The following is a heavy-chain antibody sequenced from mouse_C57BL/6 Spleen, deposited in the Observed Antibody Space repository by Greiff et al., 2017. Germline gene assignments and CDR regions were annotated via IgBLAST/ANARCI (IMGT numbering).Heavy chain of an antibody. V-gene: IGHV1-69*01. J-gene: IGHJ4*01. D-gene: IGHD1-1*01. CDR3: ARERDYYGSRSAMDY. Sequence: VQLQQPGAELVMPGASVKLSCKASGYTFTSYWMHWVKQRPGQGLEWIGEIDPSASYTNYNPQFTGTSTLTVDKSSSTAYMQLSSLTTEDSAVYYCARERDYYGSRSAMDYWGQGTSVTVSS. CDR1: GYTFTSYW. CDR2: IDPSASYT.